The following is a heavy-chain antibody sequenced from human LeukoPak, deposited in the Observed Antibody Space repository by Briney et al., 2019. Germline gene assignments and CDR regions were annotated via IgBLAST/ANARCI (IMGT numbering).Heavy chain of an antibody. CDR2: IYPGDSDT. CDR3: ARPTRYYYGSGSYYLTDY. CDR1: GYSFTSYW. J-gene: IGHJ4*02. D-gene: IGHD3-10*01. Sequence: GESLKISCKGSGYSFTSYWIGWVRRMPGKGLEWMGIIYPGDSDTRYSPSFQGQVTISADKSISTAYLQWSSLKASDTAMYYCARPTRYYYGSGSYYLTDYWGQGTLVTVSS. V-gene: IGHV5-51*01.